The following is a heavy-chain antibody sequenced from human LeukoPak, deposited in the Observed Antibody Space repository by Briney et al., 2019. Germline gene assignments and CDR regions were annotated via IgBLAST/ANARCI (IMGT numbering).Heavy chain of an antibody. D-gene: IGHD3-22*01. J-gene: IGHJ4*02. CDR1: GGSISSYY. CDR3: ARDRYDSSGYYSDY. CDR2: IYYSGST. V-gene: IGHV4-59*01. Sequence: SETLSLTCTVSGGSISSYYWSWIRQPPGKGLEWIGYIYYSGSTNYNPSLKSRVTISVDTSKNQFSLKLSSVTAADTAVYYCARDRYDSSGYYSDYWGQGTLATVSS.